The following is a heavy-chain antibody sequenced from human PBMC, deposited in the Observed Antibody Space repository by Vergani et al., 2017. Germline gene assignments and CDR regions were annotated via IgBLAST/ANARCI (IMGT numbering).Heavy chain of an antibody. CDR1: GGTFSSYA. J-gene: IGHJ6*02. V-gene: IGHV1-69*01. CDR3: ASGPLRITIWVGGMDV. CDR2: IIPIFGTA. Sequence: QVQLVQSGAEVKKPGSSVKVSCKASGGTFSSYAISWVRQAPGQGLEWMGGIIPIFGTANYAQKFQGRVTITADESTSTAYMELSSLRSEDTAVYYCASGPLRITIWVGGMDVWSQGTTVTVSS. D-gene: IGHD3-9*01.